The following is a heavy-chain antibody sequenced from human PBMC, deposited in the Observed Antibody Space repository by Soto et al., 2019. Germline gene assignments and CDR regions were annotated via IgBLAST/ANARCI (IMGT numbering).Heavy chain of an antibody. D-gene: IGHD3-10*01. V-gene: IGHV3-48*02. J-gene: IGHJ4*02. Sequence: GGSLRLSCAASGFNFSLYTMNWVRQAPGRGLEWVSYISGPGSTIYYADSVKGRFAISRDNARSSVYLQMDSLRDEDTAVYYCTREPAVGAYYHPYFCYWGQGALVAVSS. CDR3: TREPAVGAYYHPYFCY. CDR1: GFNFSLYT. CDR2: ISGPGSTI.